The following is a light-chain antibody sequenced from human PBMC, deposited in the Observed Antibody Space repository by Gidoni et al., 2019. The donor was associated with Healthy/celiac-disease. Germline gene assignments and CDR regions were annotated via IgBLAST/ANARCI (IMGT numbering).Light chain of an antibody. Sequence: DLQMTQSPSSLSASVGDRVPITCQASQDISNYLNWYQQKPGKAPKLLIYDASNLETGVPSRFSGSGSGTDFTFPISSLQPEDIATYYCQQYDNLFTFGPGTKVDIK. V-gene: IGKV1-33*01. CDR3: QQYDNLFT. CDR2: DAS. J-gene: IGKJ3*01. CDR1: QDISNY.